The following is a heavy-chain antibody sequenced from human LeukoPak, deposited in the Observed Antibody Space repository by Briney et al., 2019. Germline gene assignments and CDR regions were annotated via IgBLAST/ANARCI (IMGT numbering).Heavy chain of an antibody. Sequence: ASVKVSCKASGYTFTSYDINWVRQATGQGLEWMGWMNPNSGNTGYAQKLQGRVTMTTDTSTSTAYMELRSLRSDDTAVYYCARGYSGSYRSKAFDIWGQGTMVTVSS. CDR1: GYTFTSYD. D-gene: IGHD1-26*01. CDR2: MNPNSGNT. CDR3: ARGYSGSYRSKAFDI. V-gene: IGHV1-8*01. J-gene: IGHJ3*02.